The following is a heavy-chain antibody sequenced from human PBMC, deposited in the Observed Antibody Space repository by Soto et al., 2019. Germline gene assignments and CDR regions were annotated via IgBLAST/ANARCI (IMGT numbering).Heavy chain of an antibody. CDR2: ISYDGSNK. V-gene: IGHV3-30*18. CDR1: GFTFSSYG. CDR3: AKNVDTEIDY. D-gene: IGHD5-18*01. Sequence: GGSLRLSCAAAGFTFSSYGMHWVRQAPGKGLEWVAVISYDGSNKYYGDSVKGRFTISRDNSKNTLYLQMNSLRADDTAVYYCAKNVDTEIDYWGQGTLVTVSS. J-gene: IGHJ4*02.